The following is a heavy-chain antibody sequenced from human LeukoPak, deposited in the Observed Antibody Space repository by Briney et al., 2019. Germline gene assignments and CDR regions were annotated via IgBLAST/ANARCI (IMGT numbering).Heavy chain of an antibody. V-gene: IGHV4-59*01. CDR3: AGASYDSSGVH. CDR2: IYYSGST. Sequence: PSETLSLTCTVSGGSISSYYWSWVRQPPGKGLEWIGYIYYSGSTNYNPSLKSRVTISVDTSKNQFSLKLSSVTAADTAVYYCAGASYDSSGVHWGQGTLVTVSS. CDR1: GGSISSYY. J-gene: IGHJ4*02. D-gene: IGHD3-22*01.